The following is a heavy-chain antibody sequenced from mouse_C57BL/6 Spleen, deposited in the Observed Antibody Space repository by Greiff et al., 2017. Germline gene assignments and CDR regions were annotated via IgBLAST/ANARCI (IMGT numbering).Heavy chain of an antibody. D-gene: IGHD1-1*01. J-gene: IGHJ2*01. CDR2: IDPETGGT. Sequence: QVQLQQSGAELVRPGASVTLSCKASGYTFTDYEMHWVKQTPVHGLEWIGAIDPETGGTAYNQKFKGKAILTADKSSSTAYMELRSLTSEDSAVYYCTRRVTTVVALDYWGKDPTLPVSS. CDR1: GYTFTDYE. CDR3: TRRVTTVVALDY. V-gene: IGHV1-15*01.